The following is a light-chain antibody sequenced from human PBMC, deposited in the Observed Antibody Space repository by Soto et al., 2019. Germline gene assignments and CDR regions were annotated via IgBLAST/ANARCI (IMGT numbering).Light chain of an antibody. CDR1: QSISDW. Sequence: DTQMTQSPSTLSASVGDRVTITCRASQSISDWLAWYQQKPGKAPKLLIYKASRLQSGVPSRFSGSGSGTEFTLTISGLQAEDFATYHCQHYNDYPWTFGQGTKVDIK. V-gene: IGKV1-5*03. CDR3: QHYNDYPWT. J-gene: IGKJ1*01. CDR2: KAS.